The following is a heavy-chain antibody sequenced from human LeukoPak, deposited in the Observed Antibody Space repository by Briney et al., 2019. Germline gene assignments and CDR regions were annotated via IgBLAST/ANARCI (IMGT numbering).Heavy chain of an antibody. CDR2: ISGGAGPT. CDR3: ANSHKNAPGVF. D-gene: IGHD3-16*01. J-gene: IGHJ4*02. CDR1: GFTVSSNY. V-gene: IGHV3-23*01. Sequence: GGSLRLSCAASGFTVSSNYMSWVRQAPGKGLEWVSTISGGAGPTYYADSVKGRFTISSDNSKNTLYLQMNSLRAEDTALYFCANSHKNAPGVFWGQGTLVTVSS.